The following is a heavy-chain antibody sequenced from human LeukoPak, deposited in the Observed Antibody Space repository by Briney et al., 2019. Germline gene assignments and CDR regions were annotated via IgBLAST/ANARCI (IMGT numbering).Heavy chain of an antibody. CDR1: GGISSSYA. CDR2: IIPIFGTA. CDR3: ARDLGSGRRGGGSYFDY. Sequence: SVKVSCKASGGISSSYAISWVRQAPGQGLEWMGRIIPIFGTANYAQKFQGRVTITTDESTSTAYTELSSLRSEDTAVYYCARDLGSGRRGGGSYFDYWGQGTLVTVSS. V-gene: IGHV1-69*05. D-gene: IGHD6-19*01. J-gene: IGHJ4*02.